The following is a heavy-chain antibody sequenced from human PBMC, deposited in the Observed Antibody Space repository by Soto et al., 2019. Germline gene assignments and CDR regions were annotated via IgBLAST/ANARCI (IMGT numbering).Heavy chain of an antibody. J-gene: IGHJ4*02. CDR1: GFTFSSYA. CDR2: ISYDGSNK. D-gene: IGHD6-13*01. V-gene: IGHV3-30-3*01. CDR3: ARWSAVAGLDY. Sequence: QVQLVESGGGVVQPGRSLRLSCAASGFTFSSYAMHWVRQAPGKGLEWVAVISYDGSNKYYADSVKGRFTISRDNSKNTLYLQMNSLRAEDTAVYYCARWSAVAGLDYWGQGTLVTVSS.